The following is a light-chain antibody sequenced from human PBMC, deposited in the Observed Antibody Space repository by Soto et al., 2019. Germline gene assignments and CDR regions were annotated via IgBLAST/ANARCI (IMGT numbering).Light chain of an antibody. J-gene: IGKJ1*01. CDR1: QSISNY. Sequence: DIQMTQSPSSLSAYVGDRVTITCRASQSISNYLNWYQQKPGKAPKFLIYAASSLQSGVPSRFSGSGSGTDFTLTISSLQPEDFATYYCQQSHSSPRTFGQGTKVEIK. CDR2: AAS. V-gene: IGKV1-39*01. CDR3: QQSHSSPRT.